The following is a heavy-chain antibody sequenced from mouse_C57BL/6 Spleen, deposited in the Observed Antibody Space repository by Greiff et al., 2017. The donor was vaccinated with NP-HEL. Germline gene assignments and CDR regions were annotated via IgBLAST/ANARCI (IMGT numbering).Heavy chain of an antibody. CDR3: ASPAQAIYYAMDY. D-gene: IGHD3-2*02. CDR1: GYTFTSYW. CDR2: IDPNGGGT. J-gene: IGHJ4*01. V-gene: IGHV1-72*01. Sequence: QVQLKQPGAELVKPGASVKLSCKASGYTFTSYWMHWVKQRPGRGLEWIGRIDPNGGGTKYNEKFKSKATLTVDKPSSTAYMQLSSLTSEDSAVYYCASPAQAIYYAMDYWGQGTSVTVSS.